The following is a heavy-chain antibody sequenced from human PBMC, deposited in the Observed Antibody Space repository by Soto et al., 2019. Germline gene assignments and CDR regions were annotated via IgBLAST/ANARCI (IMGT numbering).Heavy chain of an antibody. CDR3: ARWATVTHDY. CDR2: ISADNTKT. J-gene: IGHJ4*02. Sequence: QVHLVQSGAEVKKPGASVRVSCKASGYTFTNYDFNWVRQAPGQGLEWMGWISADNTKTNSAQKFQDRLTMSTVTSTGTAYMELRSLRADDTAVYYCARWATVTHDYWGQGTLVTVS. CDR1: GYTFTNYD. D-gene: IGHD4-17*01. V-gene: IGHV1-18*01.